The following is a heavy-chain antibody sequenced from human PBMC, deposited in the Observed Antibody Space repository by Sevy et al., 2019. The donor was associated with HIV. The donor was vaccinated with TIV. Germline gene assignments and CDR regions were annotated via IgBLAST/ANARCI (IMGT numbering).Heavy chain of an antibody. V-gene: IGHV3-21*01. Sequence: GGSLRLSCAASGFTFSSYSMNWVRQAPGKGLEWVSSISSSSSYIYYADSVKGRFTISRDNAKNSLYLQMNSLRAEDTAVYYCARVESYYDSSGYVVGYFDYWGQGTLVTVSS. CDR1: GFTFSSYS. J-gene: IGHJ4*02. CDR2: ISSSSSYI. CDR3: ARVESYYDSSGYVVGYFDY. D-gene: IGHD3-22*01.